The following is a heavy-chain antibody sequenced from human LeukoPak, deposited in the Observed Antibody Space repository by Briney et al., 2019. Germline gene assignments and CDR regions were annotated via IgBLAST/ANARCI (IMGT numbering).Heavy chain of an antibody. CDR1: GGSISSDNW. Sequence: SETLSLTCAVSGGSISSDNWWSWVRLPPGKGLEWIGEIHHTGSTNYNPSLKSRVTISVDKSKNQFSLKLSSVTAADTAVYYCARDTGLDYYYYMDVWGKGTTVTVSS. CDR3: ARDTGLDYYYYMDV. V-gene: IGHV4-4*02. D-gene: IGHD3-16*01. J-gene: IGHJ6*03. CDR2: IHHTGST.